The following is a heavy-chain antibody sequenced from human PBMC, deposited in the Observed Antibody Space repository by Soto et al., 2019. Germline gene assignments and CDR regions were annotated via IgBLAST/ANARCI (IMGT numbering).Heavy chain of an antibody. V-gene: IGHV3-33*01. Sequence: GGSLRLSCAASGFTFSSYGMHWVRQAPGKGLEWVAVIWYDGSNKYYADSVKGRFTISRDNSKNTLYLQMNSLRAEDTAVYYCARVARQQLVGGDAFDIWGQGTMVTVSS. CDR1: GFTFSSYG. J-gene: IGHJ3*02. CDR2: IWYDGSNK. CDR3: ARVARQQLVGGDAFDI. D-gene: IGHD6-13*01.